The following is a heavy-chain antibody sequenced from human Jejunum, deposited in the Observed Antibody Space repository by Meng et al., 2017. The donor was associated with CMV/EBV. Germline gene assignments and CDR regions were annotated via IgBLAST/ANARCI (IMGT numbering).Heavy chain of an antibody. J-gene: IGHJ4*02. Sequence: GVSISSYYWSWIRQAPGKGLEWIGYIYYSGNTNYNSSLKSRVTISVDTSKNQFFLKLRSVTGADTAVYFCARDGVGSTGWFDLDYWGRGTLVTVSS. CDR2: IYYSGNT. D-gene: IGHD6-19*01. CDR3: ARDGVGSTGWFDLDY. CDR1: GVSISSYY. V-gene: IGHV4-59*01.